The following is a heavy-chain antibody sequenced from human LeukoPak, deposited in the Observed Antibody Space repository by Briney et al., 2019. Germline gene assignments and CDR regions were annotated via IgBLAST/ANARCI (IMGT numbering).Heavy chain of an antibody. D-gene: IGHD2-21*02. CDR3: ARDTLAYCGGDCYSKDDY. CDR1: GGTFSSYA. J-gene: IGHJ4*02. V-gene: IGHV1-69*04. CDR2: IIPIFGIA. Sequence: SVKVSCKASGGTFSSYAISWVRQAPGQGLERMGRIIPIFGIANYAQKFQGRVTITADKSTSTAYMELSSLRSEDTAVYYCARDTLAYCGGDCYSKDDYWGQGTLVTVSS.